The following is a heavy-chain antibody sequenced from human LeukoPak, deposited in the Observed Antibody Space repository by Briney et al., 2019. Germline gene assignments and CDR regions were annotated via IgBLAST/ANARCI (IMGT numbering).Heavy chain of an antibody. D-gene: IGHD6-6*01. J-gene: IGHJ5*02. CDR2: IWYDGSNK. CDR1: GFTFSSYA. V-gene: IGHV3-33*08. Sequence: GGSLRLSCAASGFTFSSYAMNWVRQAPGKGLEWVAVIWYDGSNKYYADSVKGRFTISRDNSKNTLYLQMNSLRAEDTAVYYCARDRSSSSDRRNFWFDPWGQGTLVTVSS. CDR3: ARDRSSSSDRRNFWFDP.